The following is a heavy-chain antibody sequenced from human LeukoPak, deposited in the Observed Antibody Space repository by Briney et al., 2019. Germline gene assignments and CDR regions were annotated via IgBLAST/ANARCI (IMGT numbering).Heavy chain of an antibody. CDR3: STTYGNVDTAMALGY. CDR1: GFTFSGSA. D-gene: IGHD5-18*01. J-gene: IGHJ4*02. CDR2: IRSKGNNYAT. Sequence: GGSLRLSCAASGFTFSGSAMHWVRQASGKGLEWVGRIRSKGNNYATTFAASVKGRLTMSRDDSKNTAYLQMNSLETEDTAVYYCSTTYGNVDTAMALGYWGQGTLVTVSS. V-gene: IGHV3-73*01.